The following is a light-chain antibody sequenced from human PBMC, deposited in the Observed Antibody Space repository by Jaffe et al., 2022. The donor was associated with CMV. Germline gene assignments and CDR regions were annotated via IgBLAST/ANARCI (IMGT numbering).Light chain of an antibody. V-gene: IGKV1-17*03. Sequence: DIQMTQSPSAMSASVGDRVTITCRASQDISNYLAWFQQQPGKVPKRLIYAASTLQAGVPSRFSGSRSGTEFTLTVTSLQPEDFATYYCVQHHRYPFTFGPGTKVEIK. J-gene: IGKJ3*01. CDR1: QDISNY. CDR3: VQHHRYPFT. CDR2: AAS.